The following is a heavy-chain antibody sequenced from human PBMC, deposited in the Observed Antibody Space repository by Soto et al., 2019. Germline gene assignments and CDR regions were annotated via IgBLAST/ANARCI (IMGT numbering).Heavy chain of an antibody. J-gene: IGHJ6*03. CDR2: INGYNGNT. CDR3: AGDHRKNCVVGPAPQYQHYMDG. D-gene: IGHD2-21*01. V-gene: IGHV1-18*01. Sequence: ASVKVSCKASGYMFPSYGITWVRQAPGQGLEWMGWINGYNGNTNCAQKFQGRVTLTTDTSTTTAYLELRSLTPDDTAVYYCAGDHRKNCVVGPAPQYQHYMDGRGKRT. CDR1: GYMFPSYG.